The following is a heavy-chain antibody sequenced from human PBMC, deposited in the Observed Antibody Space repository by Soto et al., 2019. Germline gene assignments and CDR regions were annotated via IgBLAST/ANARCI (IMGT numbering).Heavy chain of an antibody. D-gene: IGHD6-19*01. CDR3: ARALGKSIAVAGTKY. Sequence: QVQLVESGGGVVQPGRSLRLSCAASGFTFSSYGMHWVRQAPGKGLEWVAVIWYDGSNKYYADSVKGRFTISRDNSKNTLYLQMNSLRAEDTAVYYCARALGKSIAVAGTKYWGQGTLVTVSS. CDR1: GFTFSSYG. J-gene: IGHJ4*02. CDR2: IWYDGSNK. V-gene: IGHV3-33*01.